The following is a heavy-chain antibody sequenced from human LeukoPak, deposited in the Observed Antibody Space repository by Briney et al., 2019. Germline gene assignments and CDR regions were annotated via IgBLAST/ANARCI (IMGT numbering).Heavy chain of an antibody. CDR3: ASQLRTAMVEYYFDY. Sequence: GESLKISCKASGYSFTSYWIGWLRRMPGKGLQWMGIIYPGDSDTRYSPSFQGQVTISADKSISTAYLQWSSLKASDTAMYYCASQLRTAMVEYYFDYWGQGTLVTVSS. CDR2: IYPGDSDT. CDR1: GYSFTSYW. J-gene: IGHJ4*02. V-gene: IGHV5-51*01. D-gene: IGHD5-18*01.